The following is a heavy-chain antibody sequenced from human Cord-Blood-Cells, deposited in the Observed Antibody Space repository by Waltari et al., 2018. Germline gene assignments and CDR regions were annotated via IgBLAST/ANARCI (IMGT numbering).Heavy chain of an antibody. J-gene: IGHJ4*02. D-gene: IGHD2-21*01. CDR3: ARGEGGGGDCFDY. V-gene: IGHV4-31*03. CDR1: GGSISSGGSY. CDR2: IYYSGST. Sequence: QVQLQESGPGLVKPSQTLSLTCTVSGGSISSGGSYWSRIRQHPGKGLEWIGYIYYSGSTYYNPSLKSRVTISVDTSKNQFSLKLSSVTAADTAVYYCARGEGGGGDCFDYWGQGTLVTVSS.